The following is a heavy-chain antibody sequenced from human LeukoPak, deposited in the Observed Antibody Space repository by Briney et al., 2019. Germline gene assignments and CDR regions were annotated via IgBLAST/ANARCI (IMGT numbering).Heavy chain of an antibody. Sequence: LGGSLRLSCAASGFTFSSYAMSWVRQAPGKGLEWVSAISGSGGSTYYADSVKGRFTISRDNSKNTLYLQMNSLRAEDTAVYYCAKVMTGIAARTYFDYWGQGTLVTVSS. V-gene: IGHV3-23*01. J-gene: IGHJ4*02. D-gene: IGHD6-6*01. CDR1: GFTFSSYA. CDR2: ISGSGGST. CDR3: AKVMTGIAARTYFDY.